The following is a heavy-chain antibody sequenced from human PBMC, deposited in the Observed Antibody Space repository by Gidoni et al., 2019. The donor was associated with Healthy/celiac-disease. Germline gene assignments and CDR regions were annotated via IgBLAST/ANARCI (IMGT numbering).Heavy chain of an antibody. CDR1: GCSISSSSYY. CDR3: ARRLGRYFDWLLFVDY. Sequence: QLQLQESGPGLVKPSETLSLTCTVSGCSISSSSYYWGWIRQPPGKGLEWIGSIYYSGSTYYNPSLKSRVTISVDTSKNQFSLKLSSVTAADTAVYYCARRLGRYFDWLLFVDYWGQGTLVTVSS. V-gene: IGHV4-39*01. D-gene: IGHD3-9*01. J-gene: IGHJ4*02. CDR2: IYYSGST.